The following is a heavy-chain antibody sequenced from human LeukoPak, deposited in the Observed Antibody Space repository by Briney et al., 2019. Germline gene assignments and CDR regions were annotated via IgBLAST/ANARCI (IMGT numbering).Heavy chain of an antibody. J-gene: IGHJ4*02. CDR3: ARDKRGYGDYVDY. CDR2: IYYSGNT. Sequence: SETLSLTCTVSGVSISSSNSYWGWIRQPPGKGLEWIGSIYYSGNTYYNASLKSQVSISIDTSKNQFSLKLSSVTAADTAVYYCARDKRGYGDYVDYWGQGTLVTVSS. CDR1: GVSISSSNSY. V-gene: IGHV4-39*07. D-gene: IGHD4-17*01.